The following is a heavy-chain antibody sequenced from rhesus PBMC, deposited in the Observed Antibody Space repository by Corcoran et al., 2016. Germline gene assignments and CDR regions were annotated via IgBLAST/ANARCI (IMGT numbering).Heavy chain of an antibody. CDR2: ISYEGRKK. Sequence: EVQLVESGGGLVQPGGSLRLSCAASGFAFSNYVMPWVRQAPGKGLEGVAVISYEGRKKYYADYVKERFTIARDNYKNMLYLQMDGLKLEDTAVFYCARGPNWGLVDDAFDFWGQGLRVTVSS. CDR3: ARGPNWGLVDDAFDF. J-gene: IGHJ3*01. D-gene: IGHD7-45*01. V-gene: IGHV3-54*02. CDR1: GFAFSNYV.